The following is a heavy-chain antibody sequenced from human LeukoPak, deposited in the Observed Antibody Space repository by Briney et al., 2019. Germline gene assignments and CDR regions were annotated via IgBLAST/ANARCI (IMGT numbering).Heavy chain of an antibody. CDR2: INHSGST. D-gene: IGHD5-24*01. Sequence: PSETLSLTCAVYGGSFSGYYWSWIRQPPGKGLEWIGEINHSGSTNYNPSLKSRVTISVDTSKNQFSLKLSSVTAADTAVYYCARTVATILLDYWGQGTLVTVSS. J-gene: IGHJ4*02. CDR3: ARTVATILLDY. V-gene: IGHV4-34*01. CDR1: GGSFSGYY.